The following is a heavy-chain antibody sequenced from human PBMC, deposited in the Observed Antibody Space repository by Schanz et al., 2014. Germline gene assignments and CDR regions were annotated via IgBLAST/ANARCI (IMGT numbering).Heavy chain of an antibody. Sequence: QVQLVDSGGGLVKPGGSLRLSCAASGFTFSDYYMTWIRQAPGKGLEWVSDISDSGDSTHYADSVKGRFTISRDNAKNSLFLQMNSLSAEDTAVYYWAKVATAASYPDSRGLGTLVTVSA. V-gene: IGHV3-11*01. J-gene: IGHJ4*02. CDR1: GFTFSDYY. CDR3: AKVATAASYPDS. D-gene: IGHD2-2*01. CDR2: ISDSGDST.